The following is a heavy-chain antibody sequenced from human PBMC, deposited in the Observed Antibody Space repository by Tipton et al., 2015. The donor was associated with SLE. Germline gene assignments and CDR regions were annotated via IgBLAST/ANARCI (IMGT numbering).Heavy chain of an antibody. CDR3: ARGVVYCIDGICSNWFEP. Sequence: QVQLVQSGAEVKKPGSSVKVSCKASGDRFRSYDISWVRQAPGQGLEWMGGIIPVFGTAKYAEKFRGRVTISADESTSTAYMEISSLRSEDSAIYYCARGVVYCIDGICSNWFEPWGQGTRVAVSS. V-gene: IGHV1-69*01. D-gene: IGHD3-3*01. CDR1: GDRFRSYD. J-gene: IGHJ5*02. CDR2: IIPVFGTA.